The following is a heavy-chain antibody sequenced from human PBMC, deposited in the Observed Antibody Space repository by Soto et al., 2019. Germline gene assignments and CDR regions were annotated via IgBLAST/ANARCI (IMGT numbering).Heavy chain of an antibody. Sequence: GGSLRLSCAASGFDFTTTWMNWVRLAPGKGLEWVARIKSKNDGGTLDYASPVKGRFTISRDDSKKTSYLQMNSLRSDDTAVYYCARSGPPAGYWGQGTLVTVSS. J-gene: IGHJ4*02. D-gene: IGHD3-10*01. CDR1: GFDFTTTW. V-gene: IGHV3-15*07. CDR2: IKSKNDGGTL. CDR3: ARSGPPAGY.